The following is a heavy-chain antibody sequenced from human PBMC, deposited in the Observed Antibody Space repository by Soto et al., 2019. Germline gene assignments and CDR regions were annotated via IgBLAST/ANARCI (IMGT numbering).Heavy chain of an antibody. Sequence: GSLRLSCAASGFTFSSYPMHWVRQAPGKGPEWVSSIDTSSSYMYYSDSVKGRFTISRDNARNSLYLQMNSLRAEDTALYYCANLNRRDYWGQGTLVTVSS. CDR3: ANLNRRDY. CDR1: GFTFSSYP. J-gene: IGHJ4*02. V-gene: IGHV3-21*01. CDR2: IDTSSSYM.